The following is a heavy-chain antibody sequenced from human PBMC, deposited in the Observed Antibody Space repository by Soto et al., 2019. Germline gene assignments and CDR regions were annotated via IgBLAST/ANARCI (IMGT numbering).Heavy chain of an antibody. Sequence: QVQLQQWGAGLLKPSGTLSLTCAVYGGSFSGYYWSWIRQPPGKGLEWIGEINHSGSTNYNPSLKSRVTISVDTSKNQFSLKLSSVTAADTAVYYCARGIYGGNHFDYWGQGTLVTVSS. CDR3: ARGIYGGNHFDY. CDR1: GGSFSGYY. J-gene: IGHJ4*02. CDR2: INHSGST. V-gene: IGHV4-34*01. D-gene: IGHD4-17*01.